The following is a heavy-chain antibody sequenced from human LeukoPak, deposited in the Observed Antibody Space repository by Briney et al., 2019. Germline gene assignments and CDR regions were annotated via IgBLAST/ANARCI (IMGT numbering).Heavy chain of an antibody. D-gene: IGHD5-12*01. Sequence: GGSLRLSCAASGFTFSSYSMNWVRQAPGKGLEWVSSISSSSYIYYADSVKGRFTISRDNAKNSLYLQMNSLRAEDTAVYYCARGGVDIVATITDYWGQGTLVTVSS. CDR1: GFTFSSYS. V-gene: IGHV3-21*01. CDR3: ARGGVDIVATITDY. J-gene: IGHJ4*02. CDR2: ISSSSYI.